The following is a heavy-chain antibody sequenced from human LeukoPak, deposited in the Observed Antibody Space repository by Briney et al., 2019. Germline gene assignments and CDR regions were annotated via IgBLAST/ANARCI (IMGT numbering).Heavy chain of an antibody. CDR3: ARDGGSTGRPYYYYMDV. D-gene: IGHD3-10*01. V-gene: IGHV3-21*01. J-gene: IGHJ6*03. CDR1: GFTFSSYS. Sequence: KSGGSLRLSCAASGFTFSSYSMNWVRQAPGKGLEWVSSISSSSSYIYYADSVKGRFTISRDNAKNSLYLQMNSLRAEDTAVYYCARDGGSTGRPYYYYMDVWGKGTTVTVSS. CDR2: ISSSSSYI.